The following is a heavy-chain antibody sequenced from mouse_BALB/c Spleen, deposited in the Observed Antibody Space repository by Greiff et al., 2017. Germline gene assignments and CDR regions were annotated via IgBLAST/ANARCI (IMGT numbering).Heavy chain of an antibody. V-gene: IGHV1-14*01. J-gene: IGHJ2*01. CDR3: ASYGYDGGVDY. CDR2: INPYNDGT. Sequence: EVQLQESGPGLVKPGASVKMSCKASGFTFTSYVMHWVKQKPGQGLEWIGYINPYNDGTKYNEKFKGKATLTSDKSSSTAYMELSSVTSEDSAVYYCASYGYDGGVDYWGEGTTRTVSS. CDR1: GFTFTSYV. D-gene: IGHD2-2*01.